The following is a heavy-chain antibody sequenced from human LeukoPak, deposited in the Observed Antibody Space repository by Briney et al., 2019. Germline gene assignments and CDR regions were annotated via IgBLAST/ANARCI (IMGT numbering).Heavy chain of an antibody. CDR1: GGTFSSYA. CDR2: IIPIFGTA. V-gene: IGHV1-69*13. J-gene: IGHJ4*02. D-gene: IGHD5-18*01. CDR3: ARDDAISDVDTAMVDY. Sequence: SVKVSCKASGGTFSSYAISWVRPAPGQGLEWMGGIIPIFGTANYAQKFQGRVTITADESTSTAYMELSSLRSEDTAVYYCARDDAISDVDTAMVDYWGQGTLVTVSS.